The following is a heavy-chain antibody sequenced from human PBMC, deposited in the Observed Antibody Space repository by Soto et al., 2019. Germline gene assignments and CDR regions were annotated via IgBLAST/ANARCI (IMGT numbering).Heavy chain of an antibody. D-gene: IGHD2-2*01. CDR2: MSYDGNKK. V-gene: IGHV3-30*18. J-gene: IGHJ4*02. CDR3: AKDSYRGDIVLTPAPYGNDY. CDR1: EFTFKSYG. Sequence: QVQLVEFGGGVVQAGRSLRLSCVASEFTFKSYGVHWVRQAPGKGLAWVAVMSYDGNKKHYADSVRGRFTISRDNSKNTLYLQMNSLRTEDTAVYYCAKDSYRGDIVLTPAPYGNDYWGQGTLVTVSS.